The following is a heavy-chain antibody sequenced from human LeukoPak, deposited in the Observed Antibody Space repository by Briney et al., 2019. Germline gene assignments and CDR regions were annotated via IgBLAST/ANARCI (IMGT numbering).Heavy chain of an antibody. CDR2: ICTSGST. D-gene: IGHD3-16*01. J-gene: IGHJ4*02. CDR3: ARQMGGVDY. Sequence: SETLSLTCTVSGGSISSYYWSWIRQPPGKGLEWIGYICTSGSTNYNPSLKSGVTISVDTSKNQFSLKLSSVTAADTAVYYCARQMGGVDYWGQGTLVTASS. V-gene: IGHV4-4*09. CDR1: GGSISSYY.